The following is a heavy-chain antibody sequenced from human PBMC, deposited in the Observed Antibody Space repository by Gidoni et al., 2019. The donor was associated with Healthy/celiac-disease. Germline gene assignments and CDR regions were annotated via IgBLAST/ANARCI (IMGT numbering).Heavy chain of an antibody. J-gene: IGHJ4*02. V-gene: IGHV1-2*02. CDR1: GYTFTGYY. CDR3: ARSPIVVVPAAITFDY. CDR2: INPNSGGT. Sequence: QVQLVQSGAEVKKPGASVKVSCKASGYTFTGYYMHWVRQAPGQGLEWMGWINPNSGGTNYAQKFQGRVTMTRDTSISTAYMELSRLRSDDTAVYYCARSPIVVVPAAITFDYWGQGTLVTVSS. D-gene: IGHD2-2*02.